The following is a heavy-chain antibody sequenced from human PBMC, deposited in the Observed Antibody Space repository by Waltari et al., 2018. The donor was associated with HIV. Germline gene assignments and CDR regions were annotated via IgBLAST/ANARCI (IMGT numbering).Heavy chain of an antibody. Sequence: QVQLQESGPGLVKSSETLSLTCTVPGGSISSYYWRWIRQPPGKGLEWIGYIYYSGSTNYNPSLKSRVTISVDTSKNQFSLKLSSVTAADTAVYYCARGGHYYGSGSYLDVWGQGTTVTVSS. CDR2: IYYSGST. D-gene: IGHD3-10*01. CDR1: GGSISSYY. J-gene: IGHJ6*02. V-gene: IGHV4-59*01. CDR3: ARGGHYYGSGSYLDV.